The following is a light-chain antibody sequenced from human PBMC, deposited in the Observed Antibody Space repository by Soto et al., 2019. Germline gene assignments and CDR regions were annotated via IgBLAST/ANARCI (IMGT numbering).Light chain of an antibody. CDR2: NAY. CDR3: QHYKTWPLA. CDR1: QGVATT. Sequence: EIVMTQSPASLSVSPWESVTLSCRASQGVATTLAWYRQQPGQAPRLLIYNAYIRASGVPARFSGSGSGTEFTLTISSLQSEDFAVYYCQHYKTWPLAFGGGTKVEIK. J-gene: IGKJ4*01. V-gene: IGKV3-15*01.